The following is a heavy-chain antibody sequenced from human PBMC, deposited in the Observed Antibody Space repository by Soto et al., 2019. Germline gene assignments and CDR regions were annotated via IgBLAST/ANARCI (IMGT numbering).Heavy chain of an antibody. Sequence: PSETLSLTCTVSGGSISSSSYYWGWIRQPPGKGLEWIGSIYYSGSTYYNPSLKSRVTISVDTSKNQFSLKLSSVTAADTAVYYCARHLYCTNGVCYGDDAFDIWGQGTMVTVS. V-gene: IGHV4-39*01. CDR1: GGSISSSSYY. J-gene: IGHJ3*02. CDR3: ARHLYCTNGVCYGDDAFDI. CDR2: IYYSGST. D-gene: IGHD2-8*01.